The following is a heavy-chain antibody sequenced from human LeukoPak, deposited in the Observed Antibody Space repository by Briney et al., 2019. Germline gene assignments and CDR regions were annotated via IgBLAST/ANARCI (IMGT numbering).Heavy chain of an antibody. CDR1: GGSISSGSYY. CDR2: IYTSGST. J-gene: IGHJ4*02. D-gene: IGHD2-2*01. Sequence: SETLSLTCTVSGGSISSGSYYWSWIREPAGKGLEWIGRIYTSGSTNYNPSLKSRLTMSVDTSKNQFSLKLTSVTAADTAVYYRARAFCFSTTCYTGYFDCWGQGTPVTVSS. V-gene: IGHV4-61*02. CDR3: ARAFCFSTTCYTGYFDC.